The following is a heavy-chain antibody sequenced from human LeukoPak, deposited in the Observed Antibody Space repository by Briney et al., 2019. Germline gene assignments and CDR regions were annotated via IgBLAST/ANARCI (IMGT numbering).Heavy chain of an antibody. D-gene: IGHD3-10*01. CDR1: GFTFSSYG. V-gene: IGHV3-33*01. CDR3: ARDSSPGYYGSGMRWFDP. Sequence: GGSLRLSCAASGFTFSSYGMHWVRQAPGKGLEWVAVIWYDGSNKYYADSVKGRFTISRDNSKNTLYLQMNSLRAEDTAVYYCARDSSPGYYGSGMRWFDPWGQGTLVTVSS. J-gene: IGHJ5*02. CDR2: IWYDGSNK.